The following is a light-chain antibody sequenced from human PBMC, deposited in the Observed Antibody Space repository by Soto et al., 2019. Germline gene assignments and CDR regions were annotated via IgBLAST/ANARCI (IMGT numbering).Light chain of an antibody. V-gene: IGKV3-15*01. CDR1: QSVSSN. CDR3: QQYNNWPPT. J-gene: IGKJ1*01. CDR2: GAS. Sequence: EIVMTQSPATLSFSPVERATLSCRASQSVSSNLAWYQQKPGQAPRLLIYGASTRATGIPARFSGSGSGTEFTLTISSLQSEDFAVYYCQQYNNWPPTFGQGTKVDIK.